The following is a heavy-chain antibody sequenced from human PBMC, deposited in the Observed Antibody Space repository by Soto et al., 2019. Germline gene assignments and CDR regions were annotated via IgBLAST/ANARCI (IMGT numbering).Heavy chain of an antibody. V-gene: IGHV1-69*12. CDR2: IMPIFRTA. CDR1: GGTYSSSA. D-gene: IGHD3-3*02. Sequence: QVQLVQSGAEVKKPGSSLKVSCKASGGTYSSSAFSWVRQAPGQGLEWMGGIMPIFRTAHYAQKFQGRVTITADESTSTAYMELSSLRSEDTGVYYCAGDKDRQQLGGNYYYIMDVWGQGTTVTVSS. J-gene: IGHJ6*02. CDR3: AGDKDRQQLGGNYYYIMDV.